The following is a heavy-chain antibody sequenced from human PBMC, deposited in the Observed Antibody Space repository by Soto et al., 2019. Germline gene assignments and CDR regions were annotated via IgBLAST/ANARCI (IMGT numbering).Heavy chain of an antibody. D-gene: IGHD3-10*01. CDR1: AGSISTYY. Sequence: SQTLSLTCTVSAGSISTYYWTWIRQPPGKGLEWIGFMYNSGSTHYNPSLKSRVTISLDTSKNQFSLNLRSVTAADTAVYYCASMFYQYGSGSYPHDYSGQGTLVTVSS. V-gene: IGHV4-59*08. J-gene: IGHJ4*02. CDR2: MYNSGST. CDR3: ASMFYQYGSGSYPHDY.